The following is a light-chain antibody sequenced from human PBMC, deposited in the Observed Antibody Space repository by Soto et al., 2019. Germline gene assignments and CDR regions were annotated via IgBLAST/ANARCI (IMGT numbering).Light chain of an antibody. J-gene: IGKJ1*01. CDR2: WAS. Sequence: DIVMTQSPDSLAVSLGERATINCKSSQSVLYSSNNKNYLAWYQQKPGQPPKLLISWASTRASGVPDRFSGSGSGTDFTLTISSLQAEDVAVYYCQQYYSTPGWTFGQGTKVEIK. V-gene: IGKV4-1*01. CDR1: QSVLYSSNNKNY. CDR3: QQYYSTPGWT.